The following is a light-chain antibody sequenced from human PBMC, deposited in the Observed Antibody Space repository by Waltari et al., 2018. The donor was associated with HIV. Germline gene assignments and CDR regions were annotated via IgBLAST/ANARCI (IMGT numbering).Light chain of an antibody. Sequence: EVVMTQSPVTLSVSRGERVPLSCRASQSVNSPLAWYQHKPGQAPRLLISCASTRATGIPARFSGSGSGTEFSLTISSLQSEDFAVYYCQQYNNWPPYTFGQGTKLEIK. CDR3: QQYNNWPPYT. CDR2: CAS. CDR1: QSVNSP. J-gene: IGKJ2*01. V-gene: IGKV3-15*01.